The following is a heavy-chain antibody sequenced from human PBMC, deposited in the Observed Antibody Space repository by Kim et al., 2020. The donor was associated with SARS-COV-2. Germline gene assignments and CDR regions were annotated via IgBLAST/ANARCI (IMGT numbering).Heavy chain of an antibody. CDR2: T. V-gene: IGHV1-18*01. J-gene: IGHJ4*02. D-gene: IGHD4-17*01. CDR3: ARGAYGDVSFDY. Sequence: TKYGKKVQGRVMMTTDTSTNTAYMELWSLRSDDTAMYYCARGAYGDVSFDYWGQGTLVTVSS.